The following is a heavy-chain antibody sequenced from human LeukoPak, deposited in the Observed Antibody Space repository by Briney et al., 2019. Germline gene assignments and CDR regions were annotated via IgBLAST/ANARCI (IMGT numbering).Heavy chain of an antibody. D-gene: IGHD2-15*01. CDR2: IDGDASRT. Sequence: GGSLRLSCAASGFTFNNYWIHWVRQVPGKDLVWVSRIDGDASRTNYADSVKGRFTISRDNVKNMVYLQMSSLTVEDTAVYYCARYCNGDTCDGALDLWGQGTLVTVSS. CDR1: GFTFNNYW. V-gene: IGHV3-74*01. J-gene: IGHJ3*01. CDR3: ARYCNGDTCDGALDL.